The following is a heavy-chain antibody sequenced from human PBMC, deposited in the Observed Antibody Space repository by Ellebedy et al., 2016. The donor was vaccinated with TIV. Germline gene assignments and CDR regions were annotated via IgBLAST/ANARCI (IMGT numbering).Heavy chain of an antibody. D-gene: IGHD6-6*01. CDR3: GRLGTYVADRGLDS. V-gene: IGHV3-7*03. CDR2: INRDGSAT. CDR1: GFTFSDYW. J-gene: IGHJ5*01. Sequence: PGGSLRLSCAASGFTFSDYWMSWVRQAPGKGLQWVANINRDGSATHYLESLKGRFTISRDNAKNSLNLQFNSLRVEDGAVYYCGRLGTYVADRGLDSWGQGTLVTVSS.